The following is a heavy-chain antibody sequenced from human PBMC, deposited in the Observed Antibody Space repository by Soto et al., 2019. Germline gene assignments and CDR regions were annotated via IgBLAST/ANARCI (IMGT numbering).Heavy chain of an antibody. CDR2: IRCKAHGGTT. CDR1: GYTFGDYG. V-gene: IGHV3-49*03. CDR3: TRLYTIFGLGPGY. Sequence: EVQLVESGGGLVQPGQSLKLSCTASGYTFGDYGMNWIRQAPGKGLEWVGFIRCKAHGGTTEYAASVKGRFTISRDDSKSIAYLHITSLKTEDTAVYYCTRLYTIFGLGPGYWGQGTLVTVSP. J-gene: IGHJ4*02. D-gene: IGHD3-3*01.